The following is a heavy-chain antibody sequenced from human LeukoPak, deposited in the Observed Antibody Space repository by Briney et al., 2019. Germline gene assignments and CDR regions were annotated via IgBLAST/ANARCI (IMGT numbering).Heavy chain of an antibody. Sequence: GASVKVSCKASGGTFSSYAISWVRQAPGQGLEWMGGIIPIFGTANYAQKFQGRVTITADESTSTAYMELSSLRSEDTAVYYCARCVLGYDSSGYYSPFDYWGQGTLVTVSS. CDR3: ARCVLGYDSSGYYSPFDY. V-gene: IGHV1-69*01. J-gene: IGHJ4*02. CDR2: IIPIFGTA. D-gene: IGHD3-22*01. CDR1: GGTFSSYA.